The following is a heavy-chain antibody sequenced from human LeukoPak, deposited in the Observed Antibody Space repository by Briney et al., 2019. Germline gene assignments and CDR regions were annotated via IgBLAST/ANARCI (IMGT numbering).Heavy chain of an antibody. CDR1: GFTFSSYA. J-gene: IGHJ4*02. V-gene: IGHV3-23*01. CDR2: ISGSGGTT. CDR3: ARDPSSSQFL. Sequence: GGSLRLSCAASGFTFSSYAMSWVRQAPGKGLEWVSAISGSGGTTYYADSVKGRFTISRDNSKNTLYLQMDSLRAEDTAVYYCARDPSSSQFLWGQGTLVTVSS. D-gene: IGHD6-13*01.